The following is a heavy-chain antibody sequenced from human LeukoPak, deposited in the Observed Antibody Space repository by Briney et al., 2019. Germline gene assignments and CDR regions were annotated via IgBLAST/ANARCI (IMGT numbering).Heavy chain of an antibody. J-gene: IGHJ4*02. D-gene: IGHD4-23*01. V-gene: IGHV3-30-3*01. CDR2: ISYDGSNK. Sequence: GRSLRLSCAASGFTFSSYAMHWVRQAPGKGLEWVAVISYDGSNKYYADSVKGRFTISRDNSKNTLYLQMNSLRAEDTAVYYCARAPTTVVTQVSYFDYWGQGTLVTVSS. CDR1: GFTFSSYA. CDR3: ARAPTTVVTQVSYFDY.